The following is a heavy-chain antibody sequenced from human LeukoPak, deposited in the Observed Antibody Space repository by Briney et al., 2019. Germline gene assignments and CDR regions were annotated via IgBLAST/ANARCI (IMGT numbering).Heavy chain of an antibody. CDR1: GYTFTSYG. J-gene: IGHJ4*02. Sequence: ASVRVSCKASGYTFTSYGISWVRQAPGQGLEWMRWISAYNGNTNYAQKLQGRVTMTTDTSTSTAYMELRSLRSDDTAVYYCARDGPGYKLFDYWGQGTLVTVSS. D-gene: IGHD1-1*01. V-gene: IGHV1-18*01. CDR2: ISAYNGNT. CDR3: ARDGPGYKLFDY.